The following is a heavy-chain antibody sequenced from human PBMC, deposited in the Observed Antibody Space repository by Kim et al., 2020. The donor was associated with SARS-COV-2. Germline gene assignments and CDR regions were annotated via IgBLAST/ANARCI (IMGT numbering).Heavy chain of an antibody. Sequence: GESLKISCKDSGYSFTYWIAWVRQMPGTGLEWMGIIYPVDSDTRYSPSFQGQVTISADKSSSTVYLQWSSLKASDTAMYFCAVGGAYGGNPYYLEYWGQGTPVTVSS. D-gene: IGHD4-17*01. CDR2: IYPVDSDT. CDR3: AVGGAYGGNPYYLEY. CDR1: GYSFTYW. V-gene: IGHV5-51*01. J-gene: IGHJ4*02.